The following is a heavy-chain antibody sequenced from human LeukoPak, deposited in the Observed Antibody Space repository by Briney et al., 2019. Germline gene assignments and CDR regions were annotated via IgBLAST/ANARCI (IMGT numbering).Heavy chain of an antibody. J-gene: IGHJ4*02. CDR1: GFTVSSNY. V-gene: IGHV3-66*01. CDR2: IYSGGST. CDR3: ARDPWVGSTSLH. Sequence: QTGGSLRLSCAASGFTVSSNYMSWVRQAPGKGLEWVSVIYSGGSTYYADSVKGRFTISRDNSQKALYLQMDSLRPEDTAIYYCARDPWVGSTSLHWGQGIQVTVSS. D-gene: IGHD1-26*01.